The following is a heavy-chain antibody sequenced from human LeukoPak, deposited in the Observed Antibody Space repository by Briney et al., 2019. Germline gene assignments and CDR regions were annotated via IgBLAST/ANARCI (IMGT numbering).Heavy chain of an antibody. V-gene: IGHV3-20*04. CDR2: INDNGDKT. CDR3: ARVRRQVLWTCLDY. CDR1: GFSFEDYG. J-gene: IGHJ4*02. Sequence: AGGSLRLSCEVSGFSFEDYGMHWVRQPPGKGLEWVSSINDNGDKTDYADSVKGRFTVSRDTSKNTLYLQMSSLRAEDTATYYCARVRRQVLWTCLDYWGQGTLVTVSS. D-gene: IGHD2-2*01.